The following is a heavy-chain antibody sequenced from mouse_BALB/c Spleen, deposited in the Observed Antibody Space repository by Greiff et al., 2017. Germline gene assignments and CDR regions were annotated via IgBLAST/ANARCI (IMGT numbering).Heavy chain of an antibody. D-gene: IGHD1-1*01. CDR3: AVRRYYYGSSYDYFDY. Sequence: EVKLMESGGGLVQPGGSLRLSCATSGFTFSDFYMEWVRQPPGKRLEWIAASRNKANDYTTEYSASVKGRFIVSRDTSQSILYLQMNALRAEDTAIYYCAVRRYYYGSSYDYFDYWGQGTTLTVSS. J-gene: IGHJ2*01. V-gene: IGHV7-1*02. CDR1: GFTFSDFY. CDR2: SRNKANDYTT.